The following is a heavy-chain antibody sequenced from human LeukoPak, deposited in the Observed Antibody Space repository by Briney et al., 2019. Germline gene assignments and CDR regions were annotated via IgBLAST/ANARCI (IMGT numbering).Heavy chain of an antibody. D-gene: IGHD6-13*01. CDR1: GYTFTSYD. J-gene: IGHJ4*02. CDR2: MNPNSGNT. Sequence: GASVKVSCKASGYTFTSYDINWVRQATGQGLEWMGWMNPNSGNTGYAQKFQGRVTMTRNTSISTAYMELSSLRSEDTAGYYCAGGGSSWCWGGYYCDYWGQGALVTVSS. CDR3: AGGGSSWCWGGYYCDY. V-gene: IGHV1-8*01.